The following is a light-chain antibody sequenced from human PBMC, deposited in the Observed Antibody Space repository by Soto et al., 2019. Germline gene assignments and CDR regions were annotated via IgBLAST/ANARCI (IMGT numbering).Light chain of an antibody. CDR3: HQRGDWPT. V-gene: IGKV3-11*01. CDR2: DTS. J-gene: IGKJ4*01. Sequence: EIVVTQSPATLSLSPGDRATLSCRTSQNVNYYLAWYQQKPGQAPRLLIYDTSNRASGIPARFTGSGSGTDFTLTISSLELEDFAVYYCHQRGDWPTFGGGTKVEIK. CDR1: QNVNYY.